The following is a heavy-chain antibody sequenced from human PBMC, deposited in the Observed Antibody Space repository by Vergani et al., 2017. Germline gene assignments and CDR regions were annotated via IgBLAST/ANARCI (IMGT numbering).Heavy chain of an antibody. Sequence: QLQLQESGPGLVKPSETLSLTCTVSGDSISSSSYYWGWIRQPPGKGLEWIGSIYYSGSTYYNPSLKSRVTISVDTSNNQFSLKLSSVTAADTAVYYCARTGVTMVRGVSLIIDYWGQGTLVTVSS. CDR3: ARTGVTMVRGVSLIIDY. J-gene: IGHJ4*02. CDR1: GDSISSSSYY. D-gene: IGHD3-10*01. V-gene: IGHV4-39*01. CDR2: IYYSGST.